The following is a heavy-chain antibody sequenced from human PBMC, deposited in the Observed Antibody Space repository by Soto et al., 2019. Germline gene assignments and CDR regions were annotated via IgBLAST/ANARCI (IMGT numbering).Heavy chain of an antibody. V-gene: IGHV4-31*11. CDR2: ISYTGST. D-gene: IGHD3-3*01. Sequence: QVQLQASGPGLVKPSQTLSLTCAVSGRSISSVGYYWSWVRQHPGKGLEWIGSISYTGSTYYNPSLENRLSISLDTSGNRFSLRLNSVTAADTAIYYCARPNDYWNGYGPFDYWGQGSQVSVSS. CDR1: GRSISSVGYY. J-gene: IGHJ4*02. CDR3: ARPNDYWNGYGPFDY.